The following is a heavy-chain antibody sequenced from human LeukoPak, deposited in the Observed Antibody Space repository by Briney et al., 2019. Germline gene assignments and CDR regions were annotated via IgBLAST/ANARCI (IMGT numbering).Heavy chain of an antibody. J-gene: IGHJ4*02. Sequence: SVKVSCKASGGTFSSYGISWVRQAPGQGLEWMGGITPIFGTANYAQKFQGRVTITADKSTSTAYMELSSLRSEDTAVYYCAREERTDSSGYYSGYWGQGTLVTVSS. CDR1: GGTFSSYG. CDR3: AREERTDSSGYYSGY. CDR2: ITPIFGTA. D-gene: IGHD3-22*01. V-gene: IGHV1-69*06.